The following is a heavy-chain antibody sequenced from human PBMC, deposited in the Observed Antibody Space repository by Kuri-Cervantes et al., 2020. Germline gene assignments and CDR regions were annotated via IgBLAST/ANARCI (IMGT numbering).Heavy chain of an antibody. CDR2: INPNSGGT. Sequence: ASVKVSCKASGYTFTGYYMHWVRQAPGQGLEWMGWINPNSGGTNYAQKFQGWVTMTRDTSTSTAYMELRSLRSDDTAVYYCARGAYDPTYYYMDVWGKGTTVTVSS. V-gene: IGHV1-2*04. CDR3: ARGAYDPTYYYMDV. D-gene: IGHD5-12*01. CDR1: GYTFTGYY. J-gene: IGHJ6*03.